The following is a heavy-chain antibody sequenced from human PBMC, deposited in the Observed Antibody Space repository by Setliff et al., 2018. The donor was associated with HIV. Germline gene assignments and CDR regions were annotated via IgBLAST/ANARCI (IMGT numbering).Heavy chain of an antibody. CDR3: ARHCNAGTCYFYI. CDR2: ISGDNGDT. Sequence: GASVKVSCKASGYTFSNYGISWLRQAPGQGPEWMGWISGDNGDTNYAQKFQGRLTMTTDTSTSTAYMELRSLRSDDTAVYYCARHCNAGTCYFYIRGQGTMVTVSS. D-gene: IGHD2-15*01. J-gene: IGHJ3*02. V-gene: IGHV1-18*01. CDR1: GYTFSNYG.